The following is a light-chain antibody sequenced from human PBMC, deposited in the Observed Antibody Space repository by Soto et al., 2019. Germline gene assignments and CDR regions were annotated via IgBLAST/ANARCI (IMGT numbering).Light chain of an antibody. Sequence: QSVLTQPPSVSGTPGQTVTISCSGSSSNIGSKSVQWYQQLPETAPKLLIYSNNQRPSGVPDRFSGSKSGTSASLAISGLQYEDEAHYYCGAWDDTLNVLVFGGGTKVTVL. CDR2: SNN. J-gene: IGLJ2*01. CDR1: SSNIGSKS. V-gene: IGLV1-44*01. CDR3: GAWDDTLNVLV.